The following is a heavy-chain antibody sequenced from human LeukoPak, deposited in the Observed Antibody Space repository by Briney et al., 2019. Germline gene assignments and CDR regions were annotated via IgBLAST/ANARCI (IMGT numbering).Heavy chain of an antibody. CDR1: GFSISGGYY. D-gene: IGHD3-10*01. V-gene: IGHV4-38-2*02. J-gene: IGHJ4*02. Sequence: SETLSLTCTVSGFSISGGYYWGWVRQPPGKGLEWIVNMFYTGSTFYNPSLKSQVAISADTSKNQISLRLSSVTAADTAVYYCARGYGSGSYFVYWGQGTLVTVSS. CDR2: MFYTGST. CDR3: ARGYGSGSYFVY.